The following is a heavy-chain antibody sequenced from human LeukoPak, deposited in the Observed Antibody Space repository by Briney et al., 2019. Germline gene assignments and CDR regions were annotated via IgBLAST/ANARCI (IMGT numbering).Heavy chain of an antibody. J-gene: IGHJ3*02. D-gene: IGHD3-3*01. CDR2: IRSKVYGGTT. Sequence: PGRSLRLSCTASGFTFGDYAMSWVRQAPGKGLEWVGFIRSKVYGGTTEYAASVKVRFTISRDDSKSIAYLQMTSLKTEDAGVYYCTRFTIVGVVDAFDMWGQGTRVSVSP. CDR1: GFTFGDYA. V-gene: IGHV3-49*04. CDR3: TRFTIVGVVDAFDM.